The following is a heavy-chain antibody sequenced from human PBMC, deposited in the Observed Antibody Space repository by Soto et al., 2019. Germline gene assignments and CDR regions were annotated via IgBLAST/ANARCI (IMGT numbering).Heavy chain of an antibody. CDR3: AKDRFHVVVTVSIFDP. CDR2: ISGSGGSA. D-gene: IGHD2-21*02. CDR1: GFTFSSYA. J-gene: IGHJ5*02. V-gene: IGHV3-23*01. Sequence: GGSLRLSCAASGFTFSSYAMSWVRQAPGKGLEWVSTISGSGGSADYADSVKGRFTISRDNPQNTLYLEMNSLRAEDTAIYYCAKDRFHVVVTVSIFDPWGQGTLVTV.